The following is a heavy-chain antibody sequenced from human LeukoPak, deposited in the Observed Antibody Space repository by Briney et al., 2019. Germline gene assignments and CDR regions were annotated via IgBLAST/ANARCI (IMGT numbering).Heavy chain of an antibody. J-gene: IGHJ4*02. V-gene: IGHV4-39*01. CDR3: ARKDSVPSGSYFPAPATFDY. D-gene: IGHD1-26*01. Sequence: SETLSLTCTVSGGSISSSSYYWGWIRQPPGKGLEWIGSIYYSGSTYYNPSLKSRVTISVDTSKNRFSLKLSSVTAANTAVYYCARKDSVPSGSYFPAPATFDYWGQGTLVTVSS. CDR1: GGSISSSSYY. CDR2: IYYSGST.